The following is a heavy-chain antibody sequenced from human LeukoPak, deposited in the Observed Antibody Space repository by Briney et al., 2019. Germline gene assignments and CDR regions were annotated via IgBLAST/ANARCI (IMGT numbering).Heavy chain of an antibody. CDR3: AREVVAAAGTVDY. Sequence: PGGSLRLSCAASGFTFSSYPMHWVRQAPGKGLEWVAVISFDGSNKYYADSVKGRFTISRDNSKNTLYLQMNSLRAEDTAVYYCAREVVAAAGTVDYWGQGTLVIVSS. D-gene: IGHD6-13*01. CDR2: ISFDGSNK. J-gene: IGHJ4*02. V-gene: IGHV3-30*04. CDR1: GFTFSSYP.